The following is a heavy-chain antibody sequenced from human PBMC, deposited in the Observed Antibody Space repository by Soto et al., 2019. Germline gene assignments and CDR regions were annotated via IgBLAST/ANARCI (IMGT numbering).Heavy chain of an antibody. J-gene: IGHJ6*02. D-gene: IGHD6-13*01. CDR1: GGSFSGYY. Sequence: ASETLSLTCAVYGGSFSGYYWSWIRQPPGKGLEWIGEINHSGSTNYNPSLKSRVTISVDTSKNQFSLKLSSVTAADTAVYYCARVRRVAAAGKRYYYYGMDVWGQGTTVTVSS. CDR2: INHSGST. CDR3: ARVRRVAAAGKRYYYYGMDV. V-gene: IGHV4-34*01.